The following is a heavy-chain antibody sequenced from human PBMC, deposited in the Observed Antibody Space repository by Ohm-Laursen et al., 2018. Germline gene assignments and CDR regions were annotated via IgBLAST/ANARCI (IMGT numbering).Heavy chain of an antibody. V-gene: IGHV1-2*02. CDR3: ARPPHCSGDNCYRTFDY. J-gene: IGHJ4*02. Sequence: ASVKVSCKASGYTFTGYYMHWVRQAPGQGLEWMGWINPNNGVPNYAQKFQGRVTMTRDTSISTAYMELSSLRSDHTAVYYCARPPHCSGDNCYRTFDYWGQGSLVTVSS. CDR2: INPNNGVP. CDR1: GYTFTGYY. D-gene: IGHD2-15*01.